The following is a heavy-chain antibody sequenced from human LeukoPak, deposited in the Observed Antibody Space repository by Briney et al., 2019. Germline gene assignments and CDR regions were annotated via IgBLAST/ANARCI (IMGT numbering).Heavy chain of an antibody. Sequence: GGSLRLSCAASGFTVSNSYMIWVRQAPGKGLEWVSFLYSGGSTYYADSVKGRFTISRDNSKNTLYLQMNSLRAEDTAMYYCARTYSGSYSRYFDYWGQGTLVTVSS. D-gene: IGHD1-26*01. CDR2: LYSGGST. CDR3: ARTYSGSYSRYFDY. J-gene: IGHJ4*02. CDR1: GFTVSNSY. V-gene: IGHV3-53*01.